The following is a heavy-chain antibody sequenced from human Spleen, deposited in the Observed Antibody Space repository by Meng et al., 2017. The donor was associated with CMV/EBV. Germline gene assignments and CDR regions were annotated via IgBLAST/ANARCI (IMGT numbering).Heavy chain of an antibody. Sequence: SGFTFSSYSMNWVRQAPGKGLEWVSSISSSSSYIYYADSVKGRFTISRDNAKNSLYLQMNSLRAEDTAVYYCARDTIFGVVIRPLDYWGQGTLVTVSS. V-gene: IGHV3-21*01. CDR2: ISSSSSYI. D-gene: IGHD3-3*01. CDR3: ARDTIFGVVIRPLDY. CDR1: GFTFSSYS. J-gene: IGHJ4*02.